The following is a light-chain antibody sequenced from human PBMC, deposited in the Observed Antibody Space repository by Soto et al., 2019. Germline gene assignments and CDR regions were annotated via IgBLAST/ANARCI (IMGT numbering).Light chain of an antibody. CDR1: QSVSSN. Sequence: EIVMTQSPATLSVSPGERATLSCRASQSVSSNLAWFQQKPGQAPSLLIYGVSTRATGVPVRFSGSGSGTDFTLTVNRLQSEDFAVYYCQQYNNWPHTFGQGTKLEIK. V-gene: IGKV3-15*01. CDR2: GVS. CDR3: QQYNNWPHT. J-gene: IGKJ2*01.